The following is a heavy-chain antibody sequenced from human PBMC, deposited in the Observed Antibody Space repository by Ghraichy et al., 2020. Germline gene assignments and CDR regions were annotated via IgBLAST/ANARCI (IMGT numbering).Heavy chain of an antibody. V-gene: IGHV3-7*01. CDR3: ARDLGGGWYFDY. CDR1: VFIFSGYW. D-gene: IGHD6-19*01. CDR2: IKKDGSEK. Sequence: GSLNISCAASVFIFSGYWMSWVRQAPGKGPEWVANIKKDGSEKYYVDSVKGRFTISRDNAKNSLYLQMNSLRAEDTAVYYCARDLGGGWYFDYWGQGALVTVSS. J-gene: IGHJ4*02.